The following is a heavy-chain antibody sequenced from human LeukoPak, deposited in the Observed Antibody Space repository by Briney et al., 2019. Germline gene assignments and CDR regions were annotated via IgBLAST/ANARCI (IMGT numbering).Heavy chain of an antibody. V-gene: IGHV3-23*01. J-gene: IGHJ4*02. D-gene: IGHD3-10*01. CDR3: AARKVRGVWFYLDY. Sequence: GGSLRLSCAASGFTFDDYAMAWVRQAPGKGLEWVSTIYDDNTYYADSVKGRFAISTDNSKNTLYLQMNSLRVEDTAVYFCAARKVRGVWFYLDYWGQGTLVTVSS. CDR1: GFTFDDYA. CDR2: IYDDNT.